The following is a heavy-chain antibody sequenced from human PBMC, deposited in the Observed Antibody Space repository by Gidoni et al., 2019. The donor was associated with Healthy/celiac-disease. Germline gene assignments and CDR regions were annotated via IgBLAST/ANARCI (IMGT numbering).Heavy chain of an antibody. CDR2: IKSKTDGGTT. CDR3: TTDEHDCSSTSCYKDYYYGMDV. Sequence: EVQLVESGGGLVKPGGSLRLSCAASGFTFSNAWMNWVRQAPGKGLEWVGRIKSKTDGGTTDYAAPVKGRFTISRDDSKNTLYLQMNSLKTEDTAVYYCTTDEHDCSSTSCYKDYYYGMDVWGQGTTVTVSS. CDR1: GFTFSNAW. J-gene: IGHJ6*02. D-gene: IGHD2-2*02. V-gene: IGHV3-15*07.